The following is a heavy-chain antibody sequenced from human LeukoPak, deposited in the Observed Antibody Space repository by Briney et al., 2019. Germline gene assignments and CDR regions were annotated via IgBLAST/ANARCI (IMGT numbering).Heavy chain of an antibody. CDR2: VDPEDGKT. V-gene: IGHV1-24*01. Sequence: ASVKVSCKVSGYTFTELSTHWVRQVRGKGLEWVGTVDPEDGKTLSAQKFQGRVALTEDSSTNTAYMELSSLTSEDTGIYYCATPLRASRSPIMDVWGQGTTVTVSS. D-gene: IGHD3-10*01. CDR1: GYTFTELS. CDR3: ATPLRASRSPIMDV. J-gene: IGHJ6*02.